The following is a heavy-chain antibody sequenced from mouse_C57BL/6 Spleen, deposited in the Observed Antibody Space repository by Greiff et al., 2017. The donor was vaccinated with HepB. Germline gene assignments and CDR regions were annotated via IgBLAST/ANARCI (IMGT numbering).Heavy chain of an antibody. CDR2: IYPRDGST. D-gene: IGHD3-2*02. V-gene: IGHV1-85*01. Sequence: VQLKESGPELVKPGASVKLSCKASGYTFTSYDINWVKQRPGQGLEWIGWIYPRDGSTKYNEKFKGKATLTVDTSSSTAYMELHSLTSEDSAVYFCARAAQAPWFAYWGQGTLVTVSA. J-gene: IGHJ3*01. CDR3: ARAAQAPWFAY. CDR1: GYTFTSYD.